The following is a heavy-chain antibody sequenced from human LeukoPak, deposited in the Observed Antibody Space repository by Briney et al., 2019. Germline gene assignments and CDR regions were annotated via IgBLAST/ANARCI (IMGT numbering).Heavy chain of an antibody. Sequence: GGSLRLSCAASGFTFSSYAMSWVRQAPGKGLQWVSGISSSGGTTYYADSVKGRFTISRDNSKNTLYLQMNSLRAEDTAVYYCASLPYCSSTSCWSKNWFDPWGQGTLVTVSS. J-gene: IGHJ5*02. V-gene: IGHV3-23*01. CDR3: ASLPYCSSTSCWSKNWFDP. CDR1: GFTFSSYA. CDR2: ISSSGGTT. D-gene: IGHD2-2*01.